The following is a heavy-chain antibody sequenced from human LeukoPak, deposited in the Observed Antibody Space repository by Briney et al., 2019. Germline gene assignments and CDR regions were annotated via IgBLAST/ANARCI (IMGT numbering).Heavy chain of an antibody. CDR1: GFTFSSYS. J-gene: IGHJ4*02. Sequence: PGGSLRLSCAASGFTFSSYSMNWVRQAPGKGLEWVSYISSSSSSTIYYADSVTGRFTISRDNAKNTLYLQMNSLRAEDTAVYFCARGSSVPTATTRLFDYWGQGTLVTVSS. CDR2: ISSSSSSTI. CDR3: ARGSSVPTATTRLFDY. D-gene: IGHD1-26*01. V-gene: IGHV3-48*04.